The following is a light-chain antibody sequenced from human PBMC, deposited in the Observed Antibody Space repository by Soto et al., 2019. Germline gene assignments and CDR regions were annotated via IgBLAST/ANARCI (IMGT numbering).Light chain of an antibody. CDR3: SSFPSNTLLV. CDR2: DVS. V-gene: IGLV2-14*03. CDR1: SSDVGSYNY. J-gene: IGLJ1*01. Sequence: HSALTQPASVSGSPGQSITISCTGTSSDVGSYNYVSWYQQHPGKAPKLMICDVSDRPSGISDRFSGSKSGNTASLTISGIQAEDEADYYCSSFPSNTLLVFGTGTQLTVL.